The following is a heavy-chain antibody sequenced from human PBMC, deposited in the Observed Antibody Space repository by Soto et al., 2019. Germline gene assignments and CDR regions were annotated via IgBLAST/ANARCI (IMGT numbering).Heavy chain of an antibody. D-gene: IGHD6-19*01. V-gene: IGHV3-23*01. CDR3: AKGPDSSGWLGYYCYGMDV. Sequence: GGSLRLSCAASGFTFSSYAMSWVRQAPGKGLEWVSAISGSGGSTYYADSVKGRFTISRDNSKNTLYLQMNSLRAEDTAVYYCAKGPDSSGWLGYYCYGMDVWGQGTTVTVSS. CDR1: GFTFSSYA. J-gene: IGHJ6*02. CDR2: ISGSGGST.